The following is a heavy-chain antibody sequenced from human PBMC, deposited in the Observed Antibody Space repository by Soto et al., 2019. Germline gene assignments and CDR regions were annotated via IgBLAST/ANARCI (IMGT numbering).Heavy chain of an antibody. J-gene: IGHJ5*02. CDR3: AREGLGYQLLRGNWFDP. D-gene: IGHD2-2*01. V-gene: IGHV5-10-1*01. CDR2: IDPSDSYT. CDR1: GHSFTSYW. Sequence: GESLKISCKGSGHSFTSYWISWVRQMPGKGLEWMGRIDPSDSYTNYSPSFQGHVTISADKSISTAYLQWSSLKASDTAMYYCAREGLGYQLLRGNWFDPWGQGTLVTAPQ.